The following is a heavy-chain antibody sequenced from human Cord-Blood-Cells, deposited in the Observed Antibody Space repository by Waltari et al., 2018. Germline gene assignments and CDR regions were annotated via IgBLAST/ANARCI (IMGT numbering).Heavy chain of an antibody. V-gene: IGHV3-15*01. D-gene: IGHD3-22*01. CDR2: IKSKTDGGTT. J-gene: IGHJ4*02. CDR1: GFTFSNAW. Sequence: EVQLVESGGGLVKPGGSLRLSCAASGFTFSNAWMSWVRQAPGKGLEWVGRIKSKTDGGTTDYAAPGKGRFTISRDDSKNTLYLQMNSLKTEDTAVYYCTTGDYYDSSGTDYWGQGTLVTVSS. CDR3: TTGDYYDSSGTDY.